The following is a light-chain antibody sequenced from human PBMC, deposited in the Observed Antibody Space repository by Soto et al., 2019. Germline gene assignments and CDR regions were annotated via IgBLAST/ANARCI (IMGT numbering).Light chain of an antibody. J-gene: IGLJ2*01. CDR2: VGSGGIVG. V-gene: IGLV9-49*01. CDR1: SGYSNYK. CDR3: GADHGSGSNPMWV. Sequence: QSVLTQPPSALASLGASVTLTCTLTSGYSNYKVDWYQQRPGKGPRFVMRVGSGGIVGSKGDGIPDRFSVLGSGLNRYLTIKNIQEEDESDYHCGADHGSGSNPMWVFGGGTKLTVL.